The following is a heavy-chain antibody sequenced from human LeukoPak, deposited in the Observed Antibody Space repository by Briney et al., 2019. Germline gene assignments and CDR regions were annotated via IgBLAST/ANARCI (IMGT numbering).Heavy chain of an antibody. CDR2: IIPILGIA. J-gene: IGHJ5*02. V-gene: IGHV1-69*04. CDR1: GGTFSSYA. D-gene: IGHD6-13*01. Sequence: SVKVSCKASGGTFSSYAISWVRQAPGQGLEWMGRIIPILGIANYAQKFQGRVTITADKSTSTAYMELSGLRSDDTAVYYCAREGIAEPDTNWFDPWGQGTLVTVSS. CDR3: AREGIAEPDTNWFDP.